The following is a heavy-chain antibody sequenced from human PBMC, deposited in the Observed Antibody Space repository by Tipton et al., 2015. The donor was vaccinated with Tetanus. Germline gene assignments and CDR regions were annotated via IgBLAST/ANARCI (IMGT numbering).Heavy chain of an antibody. D-gene: IGHD3-22*01. V-gene: IGHV4-39*01. CDR1: GGSVSSGSYY. CDR2: IYFSGST. J-gene: IGHJ4*02. CDR3: ARRDYSDSSVDN. Sequence: LRLSCTVSGGSVSSGSYYWSWIRQPPGKGLEWIGSIYFSGSTYYNPSLKSRVTIYVDTSKKQFSLRLSSVTAADTAVYYCARRDYSDSSVDNWGQGTLVTVSS.